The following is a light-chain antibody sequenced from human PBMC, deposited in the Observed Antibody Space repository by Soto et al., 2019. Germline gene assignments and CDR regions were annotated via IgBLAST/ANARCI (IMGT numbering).Light chain of an antibody. J-gene: IGLJ1*01. CDR3: ASWDDSLNGLV. V-gene: IGLV1-44*01. Sequence: QSVLTQPPSASGTPGQRGTISCSGSSSNIGSNTVTWYQQLPGTAPKLLIYNNNQRPSGVPDRFSGSKSGISASLAISGLQSEDEADYYCASWDDSLNGLVFGPGTKLTVL. CDR1: SSNIGSNT. CDR2: NNN.